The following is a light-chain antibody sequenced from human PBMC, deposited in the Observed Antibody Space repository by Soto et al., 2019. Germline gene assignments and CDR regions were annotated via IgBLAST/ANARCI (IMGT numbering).Light chain of an antibody. Sequence: QSVLTQPPSASGTPGQRVTISCSGSSSNIGSNTVNGYQQLPGTAPKLLIYGQNQRPLGVPDRFSGSKSGTSASLAISGLQSEDEADYYCAVCDDNVDGRVFGGGTKLTVL. V-gene: IGLV1-44*01. J-gene: IGLJ2*01. CDR2: GQN. CDR3: AVCDDNVDGRV. CDR1: SSNIGSNT.